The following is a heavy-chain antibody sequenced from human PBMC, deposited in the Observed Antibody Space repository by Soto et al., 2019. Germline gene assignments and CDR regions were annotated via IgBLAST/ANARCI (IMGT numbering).Heavy chain of an antibody. J-gene: IGHJ5*02. CDR1: GGSISSYY. Sequence: PSETLSLTCTVSGGSISSYYWSWIRQPPGKGLEWIGYIYYSGSTNYNPSLKSRVTISVDTSKNQFSLKLSSVTAADTAVYYCARVGTTVKSNWFDPWGQGTLVTVS. D-gene: IGHD4-4*01. CDR2: IYYSGST. CDR3: ARVGTTVKSNWFDP. V-gene: IGHV4-59*01.